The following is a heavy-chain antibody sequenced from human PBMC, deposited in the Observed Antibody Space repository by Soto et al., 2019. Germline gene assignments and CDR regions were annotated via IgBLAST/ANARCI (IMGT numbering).Heavy chain of an antibody. V-gene: IGHV2-5*02. CDR3: AHSLWVFDY. J-gene: IGHJ4*02. Sequence: QITLKEYGPTLVKSTQTLTLTCTFSGFSLSSSGVGVGWIRQPPGKARAWLALIHWDDDKHYSPSLNTRLAISKDTSKNHVVLIMTNMDPVDTATYYCAHSLWVFDYWGQGTLVTVSS. CDR2: IHWDDDK. CDR1: GFSLSSSGVG. D-gene: IGHD7-27*01.